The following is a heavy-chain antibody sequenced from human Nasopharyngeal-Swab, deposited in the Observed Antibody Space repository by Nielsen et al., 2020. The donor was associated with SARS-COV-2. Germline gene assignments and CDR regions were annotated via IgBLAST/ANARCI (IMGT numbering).Heavy chain of an antibody. CDR3: ARDQTISSNAFDI. Sequence: ASVKVSCKASGYTFTGYYMHWARQAPGQGLEWMGWINPNSGGTNYAQKFQGRVTMTRDTSISTAYMELSRLRSDDTAVYYCARDQTISSNAFDIWGQGTMVTVSS. CDR2: INPNSGGT. CDR1: GYTFTGYY. D-gene: IGHD2-2*01. V-gene: IGHV1-2*02. J-gene: IGHJ3*02.